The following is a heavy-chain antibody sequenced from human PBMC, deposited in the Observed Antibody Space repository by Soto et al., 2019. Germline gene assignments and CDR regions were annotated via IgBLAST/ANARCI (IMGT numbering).Heavy chain of an antibody. D-gene: IGHD3-9*01. Sequence: QVQLVESGGGVVQPGRSLRLSCVASGFTFSSCAMHWVRQVPGKGLEWLAVVTPDGSLYPYGDSVKGRFSISRDNSRKTLYLQITSLGHKDTAVYYCVKVRSDTWSLDNWAQGTLFTVSS. V-gene: IGHV3-30*18. CDR3: VKVRSDTWSLDN. CDR1: GFTFSSCA. J-gene: IGHJ4*02. CDR2: VTPDGSLY.